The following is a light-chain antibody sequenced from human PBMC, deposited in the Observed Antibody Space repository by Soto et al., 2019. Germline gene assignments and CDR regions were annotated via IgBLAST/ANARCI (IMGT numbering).Light chain of an antibody. Sequence: QSALTQPASVSGSPGQSIVIPCTGTSSDVGGWDLVSWYQQQPGKAPKLMIYDVRIRPSGVSSRFSGSKAGNTASLTISGLHAADDGDYYCSSYTNTPSVTYVFGTGTKVTVL. CDR3: SSYTNTPSVTYV. V-gene: IGLV2-14*03. CDR2: DVR. J-gene: IGLJ1*01. CDR1: SSDVGGWDL.